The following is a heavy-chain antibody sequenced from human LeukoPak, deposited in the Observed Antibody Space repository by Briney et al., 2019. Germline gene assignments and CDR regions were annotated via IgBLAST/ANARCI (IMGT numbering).Heavy chain of an antibody. D-gene: IGHD2-8*01. CDR1: GFTFSSYA. CDR2: ISDSGDYT. V-gene: IGHV3-23*01. CDR3: AKDTSIGKYCTNGVCSPFDY. J-gene: IGHJ4*02. Sequence: GGSLRLSRAGSGFTFSSYAMSWVRQAPGQGLEWVSVISDSGDYTSYADSVRGRFTISRDNSRNTLYLQMIGLRPEDTAVYYCAKDTSIGKYCTNGVCSPFDYWGQGTLVTVSS.